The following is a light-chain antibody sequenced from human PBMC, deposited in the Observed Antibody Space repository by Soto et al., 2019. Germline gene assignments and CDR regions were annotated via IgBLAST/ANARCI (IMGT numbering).Light chain of an antibody. Sequence: QSALTQPASVSGSPGQSITFSCTGTSSDVGGYNFVSWYQQHPGKAPQLMIYEVSNRPSGVSNRFSGSKSGNTASLTISGLQPDDEADYYCSSYTGSSTVVFGGGTKLTVL. CDR1: SSDVGGYNF. CDR3: SSYTGSSTVV. J-gene: IGLJ2*01. CDR2: EVS. V-gene: IGLV2-14*01.